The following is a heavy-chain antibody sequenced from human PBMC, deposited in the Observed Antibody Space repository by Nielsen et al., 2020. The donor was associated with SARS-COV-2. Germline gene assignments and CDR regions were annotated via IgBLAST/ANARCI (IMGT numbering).Heavy chain of an antibody. CDR3: ARRKVIAAAGFWYFDL. V-gene: IGHV4-34*01. CDR1: GGSFSGYY. Sequence: SETLSLTCAVSGGSFSGYYWSWIRQPPGKGLEWIGEINHSGSTNYNSSLKSRVTISVDTSKNQFSLKLSSVTAADTAVYYCARRKVIAAAGFWYFDLWGRGTLVTVSS. CDR2: INHSGST. D-gene: IGHD6-13*01. J-gene: IGHJ2*01.